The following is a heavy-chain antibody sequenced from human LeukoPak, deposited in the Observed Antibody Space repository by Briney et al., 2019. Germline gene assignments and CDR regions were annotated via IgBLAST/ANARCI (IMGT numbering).Heavy chain of an antibody. Sequence: PSETLSLTCTVSGGSISSGGYYWSWIRQHPVKGLEWIGYFYYSGTTYYNPSLKSRVTKSGDTSRSQFSLKLNSVTAADTAVYYCARDLEGGRWSDWGQGTLVTVSS. J-gene: IGHJ4*02. CDR2: FYYSGTT. CDR1: GGSISSGGYY. CDR3: ARDLEGGRWSD. V-gene: IGHV4-31*03. D-gene: IGHD2-15*01.